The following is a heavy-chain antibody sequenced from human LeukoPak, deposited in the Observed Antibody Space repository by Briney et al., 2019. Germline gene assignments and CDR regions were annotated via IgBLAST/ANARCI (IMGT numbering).Heavy chain of an antibody. D-gene: IGHD6-6*01. CDR1: GFTFSSYA. J-gene: IGHJ4*02. CDR3: AKLGSSTVAFDH. V-gene: IGHV3-23*01. Sequence: GGSLRLSCAASGFTFSSYAMSWVRQAPGKGLEWVSTIGSSGESTYYADSVKGRFTISRDSSKNTLYLQMNSLRAEDTAVYFCAKLGSSTVAFDHWGQGTLVTVSS. CDR2: IGSSGEST.